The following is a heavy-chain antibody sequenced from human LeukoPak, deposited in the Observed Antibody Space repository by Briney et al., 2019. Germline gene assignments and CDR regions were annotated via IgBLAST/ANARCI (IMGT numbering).Heavy chain of an antibody. J-gene: IGHJ6*02. CDR1: GFTFSDYY. Sequence: GGSLRLSCAASGFTFSDYYMSWVRQAPGKGLEWVANIKQDGSEKYYVDSVKGRFTISRDNAKNSLYLQMNSLRAEDTAVYYCARDDGSGSYYLYYYYGMDVWGQGTTVTVSS. D-gene: IGHD3-10*01. V-gene: IGHV3-7*01. CDR2: IKQDGSEK. CDR3: ARDDGSGSYYLYYYYGMDV.